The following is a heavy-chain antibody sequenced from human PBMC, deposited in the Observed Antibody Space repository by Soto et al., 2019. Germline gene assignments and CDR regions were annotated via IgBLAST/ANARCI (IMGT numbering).Heavy chain of an antibody. CDR3: ATEIGRSYAFEV. V-gene: IGHV3-30*03. CDR2: ILYDGSEI. CDR1: GFTFSSYW. D-gene: IGHD3-10*01. J-gene: IGHJ3*01. Sequence: GGSLRLSCAAYGFTFSSYWMSWVRQAPGKGLEWVAIILYDGSEIYYVDSVKGRFTISRDNSKNTLYLQMNSLRAEDTAVYYCATEIGRSYAFEVWGQGTLVTVS.